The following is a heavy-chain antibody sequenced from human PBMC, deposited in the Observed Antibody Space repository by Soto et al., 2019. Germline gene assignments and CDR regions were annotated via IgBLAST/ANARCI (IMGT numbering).Heavy chain of an antibody. CDR3: ALWGFRDGNNSKYNDSGMDV. D-gene: IGHD1-1*01. CDR2: IIPIFGTA. V-gene: IGHV1-69*01. Sequence: VQLVQSGAEVKKPGSSVKLSCKASGGTFNRYTISWVRQAPGQGLEWMGGIIPIFGTANYAQKFQGRVAIIADESTSAAYTELRSLRSEDTAVYYCALWGFRDGNNSKYNDSGMDVWGQGTTVTVS. CDR1: GGTFNRYT. J-gene: IGHJ6*02.